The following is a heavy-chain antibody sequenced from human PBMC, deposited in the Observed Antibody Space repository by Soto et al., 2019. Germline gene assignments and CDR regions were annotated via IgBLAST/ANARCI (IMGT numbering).Heavy chain of an antibody. CDR1: AFLLRTRGVG. Sequence: QITLKESGPTLVKPTQTLTLTCTFSAFLLRTRGVGVGWIRQPQGKALEWLAVVYWDDDKRYRPYLKSRLTITKDTSNNQVVLTMTNMDPVDTATYYCAHRRPFSSNTNGGWFDPWGQGTLVTVSS. J-gene: IGHJ5*02. CDR3: AHRRPFSSNTNGGWFDP. V-gene: IGHV2-5*02. D-gene: IGHD2-8*01. CDR2: VYWDDDK.